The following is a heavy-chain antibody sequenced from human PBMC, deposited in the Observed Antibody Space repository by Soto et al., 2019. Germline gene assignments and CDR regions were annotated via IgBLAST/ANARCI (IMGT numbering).Heavy chain of an antibody. Sequence: PSETLSLTCSVVGDSLRGQSWNWIRQSPGKGLEWIGEIDQSGATNYNPSLKSRAIISDDTSKNQFSLTLTSVTAADTAVYYCAREDSYGWSGESLDVGGQGTTVTVSS. V-gene: IGHV4-34*01. CDR2: IDQSGAT. CDR1: GDSLRGQS. J-gene: IGHJ6*02. D-gene: IGHD6-19*01. CDR3: AREDSYGWSGESLDV.